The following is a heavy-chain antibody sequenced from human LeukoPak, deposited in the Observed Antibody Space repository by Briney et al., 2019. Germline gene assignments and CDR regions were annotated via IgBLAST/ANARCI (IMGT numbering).Heavy chain of an antibody. J-gene: IGHJ6*02. V-gene: IGHV4-39*07. CDR1: GGSISSSSYY. D-gene: IGHD3-10*01. Sequence: SETLSLTCTVSGGSISSSSYYWGWIRQPPGKGLEWIGSIYYSGSTYYNPSLKSRVTISVDTSKNQFSLKLSSVTAADTAVYYCASAEYGSGSYYYYGMDVWGQGTTVTVSS. CDR3: ASAEYGSGSYYYYGMDV. CDR2: IYYSGST.